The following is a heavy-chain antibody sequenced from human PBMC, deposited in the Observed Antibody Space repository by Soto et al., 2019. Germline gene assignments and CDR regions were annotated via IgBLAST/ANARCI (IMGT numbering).Heavy chain of an antibody. Sequence: ASVKVSCKASGGTFSSYAISWVRQAPGQGLEWMGGIIPIFGTANYAQKFQGRVTITADESTSTAYMELSSLRSEDTAVYYCARGSSTGYYYYYGMDVWGQGTTVTVSS. CDR2: IIPIFGTA. CDR1: GGTFSSYA. J-gene: IGHJ6*02. D-gene: IGHD2-2*01. CDR3: ARGSSTGYYYYYGMDV. V-gene: IGHV1-69*13.